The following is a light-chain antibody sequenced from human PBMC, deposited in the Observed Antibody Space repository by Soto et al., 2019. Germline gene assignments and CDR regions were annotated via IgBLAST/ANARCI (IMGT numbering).Light chain of an antibody. CDR3: LQDYNYPLT. J-gene: IGKJ4*01. CDR2: AAS. CDR1: QGIGND. Sequence: IKMTQSPSSLSASVGDRVTITCRASQGIGNDLGWYQKKPGRAPKLLIYAASSLQSGVPSRFSGSGSGTDFTLTISSLQPEDFATYYCLQDYNYPLTFGGGTKVDIK. V-gene: IGKV1-6*01.